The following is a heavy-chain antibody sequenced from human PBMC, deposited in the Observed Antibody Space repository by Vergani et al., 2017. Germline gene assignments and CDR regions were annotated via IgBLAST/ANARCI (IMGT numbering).Heavy chain of an antibody. D-gene: IGHD2-2*01. CDR3: ATIGRAIVVVPAASAGFDY. Sequence: QLQLQESGPGLVKPSETLSLTCTVSGGSISSSSYYWGWIRQPPGKGLEWIGSIYYSGSTYYNPSLKSRVTISVDTSKNQFSLKLSSVTAADTAVYYCATIGRAIVVVPAASAGFDYWGQGTLVTVSS. CDR2: IYYSGST. CDR1: GGSISSSSYY. J-gene: IGHJ4*02. V-gene: IGHV4-39*01.